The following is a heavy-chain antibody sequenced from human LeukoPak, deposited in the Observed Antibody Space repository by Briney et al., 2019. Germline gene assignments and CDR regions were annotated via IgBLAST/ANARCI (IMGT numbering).Heavy chain of an antibody. Sequence: TPSETLSLTCTVSGVSINNYYWSWIRQPAGKGLEWIGRIYTRGSTNYNPSLKSRVTMSVDTSKNQFSLKLSSVTAADTAVYYCARGRYCSADICSGGDAFDIWGQGTMVSVSS. CDR1: GVSINNYY. CDR3: ARGRYCSADICSGGDAFDI. D-gene: IGHD2-15*01. J-gene: IGHJ3*02. V-gene: IGHV4-4*07. CDR2: IYTRGST.